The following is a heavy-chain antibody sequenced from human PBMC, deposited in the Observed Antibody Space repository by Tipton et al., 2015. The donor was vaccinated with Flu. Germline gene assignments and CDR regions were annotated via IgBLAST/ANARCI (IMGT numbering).Heavy chain of an antibody. CDR3: TRGQGANP. CDR2: IYSDGRA. Sequence: QLVQSGGDLIQPGGSLRLSCAASGFTVNSNYMSWVRQAPGKGLEWVSVIYSDGRAYYADSVKGRFTVSRDDSKNMLSLQMDSLRAEDTAVYYCTRGQGANPWGQGTLVTVSS. CDR1: GFTVNSNY. V-gene: IGHV3-53*01. J-gene: IGHJ5*02.